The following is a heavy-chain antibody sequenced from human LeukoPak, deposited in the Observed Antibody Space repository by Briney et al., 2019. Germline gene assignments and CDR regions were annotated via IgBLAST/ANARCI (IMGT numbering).Heavy chain of an antibody. D-gene: IGHD4-17*01. CDR1: GGSISSGGYY. V-gene: IGHV4-31*03. CDR3: ARARIGTTVTTLAFGI. Sequence: SQTLSLTCTVSGGSISSGGYYWSWIRQHPGKGLEWIGYIYYSGSTYYNPSLKSRVTISVDTSKNQFSLKLSSVTAADTAVYYCARARIGTTVTTLAFGIWGQGTMVTVSS. J-gene: IGHJ3*02. CDR2: IYYSGST.